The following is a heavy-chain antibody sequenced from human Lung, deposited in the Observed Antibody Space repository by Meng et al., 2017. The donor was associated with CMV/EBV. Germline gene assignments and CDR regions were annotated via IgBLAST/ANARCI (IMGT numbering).Heavy chain of an antibody. D-gene: IGHD3-10*01. Sequence: GGSLRLSXVVSGFTFSSYAMHCVRQAPGKGLEWVALISYDGSNKYYADSVKGRFTISRYNSKSTLYLQMNSLRAEDTAVYYCARNLMVRGLFITVGNDYGLDVWGQGTTVTVSS. J-gene: IGHJ6*02. CDR1: GFTFSSYA. V-gene: IGHV3-30*04. CDR3: ARNLMVRGLFITVGNDYGLDV. CDR2: ISYDGSNK.